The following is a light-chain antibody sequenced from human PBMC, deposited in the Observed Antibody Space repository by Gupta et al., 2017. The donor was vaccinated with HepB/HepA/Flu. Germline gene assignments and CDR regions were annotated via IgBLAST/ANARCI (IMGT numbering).Light chain of an antibody. CDR2: GAS. V-gene: IGKV3-20*01. CDR1: QSVSDSY. Sequence: ESVLTQSPGTLSLSPGERATLACRASQSVSDSYLAWYQHKPGQAPRLLIYGASSRATAIPDRFSGSGSGTDFTLTISRLEPEDFAVYYCQREGDSPETFGQGTKVEIK. CDR3: QREGDSPET. J-gene: IGKJ1*01.